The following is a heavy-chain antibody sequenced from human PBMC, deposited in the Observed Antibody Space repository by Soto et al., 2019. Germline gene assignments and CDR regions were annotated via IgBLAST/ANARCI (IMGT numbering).Heavy chain of an antibody. CDR1: GYNFTNYG. CDR2: ISAYNGNT. D-gene: IGHD1-26*01. Sequence: QVQLVQSGAEVKKPGASVKVSCKASGYNFTNYGINWLRQAPGQRLEWMGWISAYNGNTEYAQNLQGRVTMTTDTSTTTAYMELRSLRSADTAVFYCTRAAREFSGSCSFHWGQGTLVTVSS. V-gene: IGHV1-18*01. J-gene: IGHJ1*01. CDR3: TRAAREFSGSCSFH.